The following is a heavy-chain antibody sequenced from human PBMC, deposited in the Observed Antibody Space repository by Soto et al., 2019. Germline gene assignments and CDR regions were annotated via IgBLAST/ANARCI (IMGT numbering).Heavy chain of an antibody. CDR2: ISGSGGST. V-gene: IGHV3-23*01. CDR1: GFTFSSYA. CDR3: ANSPRRGVRGVIITTFDY. Sequence: GGSLRLSCAASGFTFSSYAMSWVRQAPGKGLEWVSAISGSGGSTYYADSVKGRFTISRDNSKNTLYLQMNSLRAEDTAVYYRANSPRRGVRGVIITTFDYWGQGTLVTVSS. J-gene: IGHJ4*02. D-gene: IGHD3-10*01.